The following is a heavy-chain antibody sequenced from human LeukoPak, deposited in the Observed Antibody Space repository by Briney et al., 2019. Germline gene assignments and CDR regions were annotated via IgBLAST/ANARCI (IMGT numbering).Heavy chain of an antibody. CDR3: AKDRPARYYYDSSGDPYYFDY. Sequence: GGSLRLSCAASGFTFSNYVMSWVRQAPGTGLEWVAGISGSGGSTFYADSVKGRFTISRDNSRDTLYLQMNNLRAEDTAVYYCAKDRPARYYYDSSGDPYYFDYWGQGTLVTVSS. V-gene: IGHV3-23*01. D-gene: IGHD3-22*01. J-gene: IGHJ4*02. CDR2: ISGSGGST. CDR1: GFTFSNYV.